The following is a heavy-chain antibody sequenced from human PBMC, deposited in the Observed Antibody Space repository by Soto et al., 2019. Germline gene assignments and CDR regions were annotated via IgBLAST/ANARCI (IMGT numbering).Heavy chain of an antibody. CDR3: ARAGYCGPGCYYYFDF. Sequence: GGSLRLSCAVSGFTFGSYWMNWVRLIPGKGLEWVAYIKPDGSATYYVDSVKGRFTISRDNAKNSLYLQMNSLRVEDTSVYYCARAGYCGPGCYYYFDFWGQGTLVTVSS. V-gene: IGHV3-7*01. CDR1: GFTFGSYW. J-gene: IGHJ4*02. CDR2: IKPDGSAT. D-gene: IGHD2-21*02.